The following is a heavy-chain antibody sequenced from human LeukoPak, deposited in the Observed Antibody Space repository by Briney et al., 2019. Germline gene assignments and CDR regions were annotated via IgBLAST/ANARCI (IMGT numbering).Heavy chain of an antibody. CDR2: ISGSGGST. CDR1: GFTFSSYG. J-gene: IGHJ4*02. D-gene: IGHD5-12*01. CDR3: AKDRSSGYVGY. Sequence: PGGSLRLSCVASGFTFSSYGMSWVRQAPGKGLYWVSAISGSGGSTYYADSVKGRFTISRDNSKNTLYLQMNSLRAEDTAVYYCAKDRSSGYVGYWGQGTLVTVSS. V-gene: IGHV3-23*01.